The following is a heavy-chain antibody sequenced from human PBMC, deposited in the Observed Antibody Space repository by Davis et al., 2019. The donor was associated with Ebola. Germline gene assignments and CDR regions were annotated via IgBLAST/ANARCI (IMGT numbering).Heavy chain of an antibody. CDR2: ISYDGSNK. CDR1: GFTFSSYG. CDR3: AKSSSRFGTFDY. D-gene: IGHD1-14*01. V-gene: IGHV3-30*18. J-gene: IGHJ4*02. Sequence: GESLKISCAASGFTFSSYGMHWVRQAPGKGLEWVAVISYDGSNKYYADSVKGRFTISRDNSKNTLYLQMNSLRAEDTAVYYCAKSSSRFGTFDYWGQGTLVTVSS.